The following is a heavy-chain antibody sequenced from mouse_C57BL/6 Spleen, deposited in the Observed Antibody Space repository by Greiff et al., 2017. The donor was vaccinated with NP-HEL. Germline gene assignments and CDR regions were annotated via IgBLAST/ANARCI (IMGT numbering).Heavy chain of an antibody. J-gene: IGHJ2*01. CDR3: GTLDVGHDFDY. CDR2: IYPGDGGT. CDR1: GYAFSSYW. Sequence: QVQLQQSGAELVKPGASVKISCKASGYAFSSYWMNWVKQRPGQGLEWIGQIYPGDGGTNYIGKFKGKATLTADKSSSTAYMQLSSRPSEEDAVDFCGTLDVGHDFDYWGQGTTLTVSS. D-gene: IGHD1-2*01. V-gene: IGHV1-80*01.